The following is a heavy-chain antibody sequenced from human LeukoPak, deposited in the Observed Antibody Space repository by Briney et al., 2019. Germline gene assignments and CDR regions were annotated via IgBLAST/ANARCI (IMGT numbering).Heavy chain of an antibody. D-gene: IGHD2-2*01. V-gene: IGHV1-18*01. Sequence: ASVKVSCKASGYTFTSYDINWVRQATGQGLEWMGWISAYNGNTNYAQKLQGRVTMTTDTSTSTAYMELRSLRSDDTAVYYCARDLTYCSSTSCPKGLDYWGQGTLVTVSS. CDR2: ISAYNGNT. J-gene: IGHJ4*02. CDR3: ARDLTYCSSTSCPKGLDY. CDR1: GYTFTSYD.